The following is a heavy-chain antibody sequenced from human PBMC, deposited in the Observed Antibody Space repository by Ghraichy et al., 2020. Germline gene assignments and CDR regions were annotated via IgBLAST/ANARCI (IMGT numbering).Heavy chain of an antibody. CDR2: ISGSGGST. CDR1: GFTFSSYA. Sequence: GGSLRLSCAASGFTFSSYAMSWVRQAPGKGLKWVSAISGSGGSTYYADSVKGRFTISRDNSKNTLYLQMNSLRAEDTAVYYCAKDRDYDYVWGSYRQNYFDSCGTGTLVTVSS. J-gene: IGHJ4*02. CDR3: AKDRDYDYVWGSYRQNYFDS. D-gene: IGHD3-16*02. V-gene: IGHV3-23*01.